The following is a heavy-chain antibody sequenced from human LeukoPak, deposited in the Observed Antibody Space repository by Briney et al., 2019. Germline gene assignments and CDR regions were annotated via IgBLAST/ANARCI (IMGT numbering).Heavy chain of an antibody. CDR1: GFTVSGNY. J-gene: IGHJ3*02. V-gene: IGHV3-53*01. Sequence: GGSLRLSCAASGFTVSGNYMSWVRQAPGKGLEWVSIMYSGGNTHYEDSVKGRFTISRDNSKNTLYLQMNSLSAEDTAVYYCARCGGDCYPGGAFDIWGQGTMVTVS. D-gene: IGHD2-21*02. CDR3: ARCGGDCYPGGAFDI. CDR2: MYSGGNT.